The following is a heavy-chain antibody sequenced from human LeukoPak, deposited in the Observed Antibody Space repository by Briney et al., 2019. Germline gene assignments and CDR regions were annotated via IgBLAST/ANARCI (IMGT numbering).Heavy chain of an antibody. V-gene: IGHV4-30-4*08. Sequence: SQTLSLTCTVSGGSISSGDYYWSWIRQPPGKGLEWIGYIYYSGSTYYNPSLKSRVTISVDTSKNQFSLKLSSVTAADTAVYYCARIAGAGHDAFDIWGQGTMLTVSS. CDR2: IYYSGST. CDR1: GGSISSGDYY. J-gene: IGHJ3*02. CDR3: ARIAGAGHDAFDI. D-gene: IGHD6-19*01.